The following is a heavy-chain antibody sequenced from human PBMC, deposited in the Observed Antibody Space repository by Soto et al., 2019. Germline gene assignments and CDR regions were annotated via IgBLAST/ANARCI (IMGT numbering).Heavy chain of an antibody. Sequence: EVQLEQSGAEVKKPGESLKISCKGSGYSFSNYWIGWVRQMPGKGLEWMGTIYPGDSDARYNPSFQGQVTISADKSVSTAYLQWSSLKASDAAMFYCARLERDCSGDTCYSGGVDYWGQGTLVTVSS. D-gene: IGHD2-15*01. CDR3: ARLERDCSGDTCYSGGVDY. CDR2: IYPGDSDA. CDR1: GYSFSNYW. J-gene: IGHJ4*02. V-gene: IGHV5-51*01.